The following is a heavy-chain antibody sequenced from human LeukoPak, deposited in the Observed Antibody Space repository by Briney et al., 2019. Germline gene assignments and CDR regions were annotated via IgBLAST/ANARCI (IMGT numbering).Heavy chain of an antibody. D-gene: IGHD6-13*01. Sequence: GGSLRLSCAASGFTFSGSAMHWVRQASGKGLEWVGRIRSKANSYATAYAASVKGRFTISRDDSKNTAYLQMNSLRAEDTAVYYCTKTVGSAWYEDYWGQGTLVTVSS. V-gene: IGHV3-73*01. CDR1: GFTFSGSA. CDR3: TKTVGSAWYEDY. CDR2: IRSKANSYAT. J-gene: IGHJ4*02.